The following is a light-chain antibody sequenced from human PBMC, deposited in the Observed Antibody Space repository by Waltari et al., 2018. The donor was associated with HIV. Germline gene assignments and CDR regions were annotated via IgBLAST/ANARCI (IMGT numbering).Light chain of an antibody. CDR3: GTWDPNLSAGV. Sequence: QSVLTQPPSVSAAPGQKVTISCSGSTSNIGKSFVSWYQQFPGTAPRLLIYENNQRPAAIPDRFSGSKSGTSATLDITGLQAGDEADYYCGTWDPNLSAGVFGGGTKVTVL. CDR2: ENN. CDR1: TSNIGKSF. J-gene: IGLJ3*02. V-gene: IGLV1-51*01.